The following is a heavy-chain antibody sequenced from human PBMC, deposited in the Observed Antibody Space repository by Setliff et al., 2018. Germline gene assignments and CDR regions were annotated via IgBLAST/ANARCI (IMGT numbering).Heavy chain of an antibody. J-gene: IGHJ4*02. D-gene: IGHD3-3*01. CDR2: ARNKANSYST. CDR3: TRARDRSGYWDFDY. V-gene: IGHV3-72*01. CDR1: GFIFSDHY. Sequence: GGSLRLSCAASGFIFSDHYMDWVRQAPGKGLEWVGRARNKANSYSTEYAASVKGRFTISRDDSKNSLYLQMNSLKTEDTAVYYCTRARDRSGYWDFDYWGQGTLVTVSS.